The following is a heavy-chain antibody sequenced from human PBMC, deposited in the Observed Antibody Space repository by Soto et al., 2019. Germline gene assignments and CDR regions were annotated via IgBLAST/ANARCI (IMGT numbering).Heavy chain of an antibody. CDR3: ARGRADIVLVPADKTPHFFCGIDV. CDR1: GFTFSSYS. CDR2: ISSSSSTI. J-gene: IGHJ6*02. V-gene: IGHV3-48*02. D-gene: IGHD2-2*01. Sequence: EVQLVESGGGLVQPGGSLRLSCAASGFTFSSYSMNWVRQAPGKGLEWVSYISSSSSTIYYADSVKGRFTISRDNAKNSLYLQMNSMRDEDTDLYYCARGRADIVLVPADKTPHFFCGIDVLGQGTTVTLS.